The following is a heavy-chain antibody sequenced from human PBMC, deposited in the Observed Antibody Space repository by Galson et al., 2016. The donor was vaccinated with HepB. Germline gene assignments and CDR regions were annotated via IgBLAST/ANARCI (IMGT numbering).Heavy chain of an antibody. Sequence: SETLSLTCTVSGGSMRSYYWSWIRQPPGKGLEWIGYIFDSEIRDYNPSLKSRLTMSVDTSKNQFSLRLNSVTAADTAVYYCATGPRGILAELVTWGQGILVTVSS. CDR1: GGSMRSYY. CDR3: ATGPRGILAELVT. J-gene: IGHJ5*02. CDR2: IFDSEIR. V-gene: IGHV4-59*01. D-gene: IGHD6-6*01.